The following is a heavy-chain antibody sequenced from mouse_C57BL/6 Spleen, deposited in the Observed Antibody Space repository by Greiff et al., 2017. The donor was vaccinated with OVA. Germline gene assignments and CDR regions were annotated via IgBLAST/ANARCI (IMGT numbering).Heavy chain of an antibody. CDR3: VRQGSSYEDWYFDV. CDR1: GFSFNTYA. CDR2: IRSKSNNYAT. D-gene: IGHD1-1*01. Sequence: DVKLVESGGGLVQPKGSLKLSCAASGFSFNTYAMNWVRQAPGKGLEWVARIRSKSNNYATYYADSVKDRLTISRDDSESMLYLQMNNLKTEDTAMYYCVRQGSSYEDWYFDVWGTGTTVTVSS. J-gene: IGHJ1*03. V-gene: IGHV10-1*01.